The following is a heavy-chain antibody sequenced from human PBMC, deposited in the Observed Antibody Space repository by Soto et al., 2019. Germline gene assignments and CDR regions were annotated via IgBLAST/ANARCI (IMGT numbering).Heavy chain of an antibody. CDR2: TYYRSKWYN. CDR1: GDSVSSNSAA. CDR3: ARAPSYDFWSGYPIDYYYYYGMDV. V-gene: IGHV6-1*01. D-gene: IGHD3-3*01. J-gene: IGHJ6*02. Sequence: SQTLSLTCAISGDSVSSNSAAWNWIRQSPSRGLEWLGRTYYRSKWYNDYAVSVKSRITINPDTSKNQFSLQLNSVTPEDTAVYYCARAPSYDFWSGYPIDYYYYYGMDVWGQGTMVTVSS.